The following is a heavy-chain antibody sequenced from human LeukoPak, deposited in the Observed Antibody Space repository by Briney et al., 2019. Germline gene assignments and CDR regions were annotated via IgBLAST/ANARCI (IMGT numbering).Heavy chain of an antibody. J-gene: IGHJ6*02. CDR3: ASNPRRSAEYYYYGMDV. CDR1: GGIFSSYA. D-gene: IGHD3-3*01. Sequence: ASVKVSCKASGGIFSSYAISWVRQARGQGVEWMGGIIPIFGTANYAQKFQGRVTITADESTSTAYMELSSLRSEDTAVYYCASNPRRSAEYYYYGMDVWGQGTTVTVSS. CDR2: IIPIFGTA. V-gene: IGHV1-69*13.